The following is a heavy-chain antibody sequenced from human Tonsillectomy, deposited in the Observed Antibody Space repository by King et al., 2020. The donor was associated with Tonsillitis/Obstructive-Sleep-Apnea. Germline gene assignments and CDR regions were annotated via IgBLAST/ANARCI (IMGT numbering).Heavy chain of an antibody. D-gene: IGHD5-12*01. CDR2: IDPSDSDT. V-gene: IGHV5-10-1*01. CDR3: AREGYSAHVGWFDP. Sequence: VQLVESGAEVKKPGESLRISCKGSGYSFTSYWISWVRQMPGKGLEWMGRIDPSDSDTNYSPSFQGHVTISADKSISTAYLQWSSLKASASAIYYCAREGYSAHVGWFDPWGQGTLVIVSS. J-gene: IGHJ5*02. CDR1: GYSFTSYW.